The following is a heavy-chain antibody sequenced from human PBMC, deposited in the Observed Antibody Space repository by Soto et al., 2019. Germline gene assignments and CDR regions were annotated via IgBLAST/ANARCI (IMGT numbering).Heavy chain of an antibody. CDR1: GFTFNMYW. Sequence: PGGSLRLSCSGSGFTFNMYWMHWVRQVPWKGPGWVARIYNDGTYADDADSVKCRFTISRDNAQDTLYLQMNHLRAEDSALSHCKRGPRAPSAGTSAHWGQGPLVNVS. J-gene: IGHJ4*02. V-gene: IGHV3-74*01. D-gene: IGHD6-13*01. CDR2: IYNDGTYA. CDR3: KRGPRAPSAGTSAH.